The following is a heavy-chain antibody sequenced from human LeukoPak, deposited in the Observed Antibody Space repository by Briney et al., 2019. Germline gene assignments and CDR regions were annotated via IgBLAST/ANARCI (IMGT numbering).Heavy chain of an antibody. CDR3: AKVPYYYGSGSSTSWFDP. V-gene: IGHV3-23*01. Sequence: GGSLRLSCAASGFTFSSYEMNWVRQAPGKGLEWVSAISGSGGSTYYADSVKGRFTISRDNSKNTLYLQMNSLRAEDTAVYYCAKVPYYYGSGSSTSWFDPWGQGTLVTVSS. D-gene: IGHD3-10*01. CDR2: ISGSGGST. J-gene: IGHJ5*02. CDR1: GFTFSSYE.